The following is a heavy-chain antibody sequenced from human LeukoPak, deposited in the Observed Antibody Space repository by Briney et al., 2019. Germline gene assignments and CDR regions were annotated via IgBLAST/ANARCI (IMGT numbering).Heavy chain of an antibody. CDR3: ARAFIAYSSSPLHY. Sequence: GGSLRLPCAASGFTVMNNYMSWVRQAPGKGLEWVSVIYSGGGTYYADSVRGRFTVSRDNSTNTVFLQMNSLRAEDTAVYYCARAFIAYSSSPLHYWGQGTLVTVSS. V-gene: IGHV3-53*01. CDR1: GFTVMNNY. CDR2: IYSGGGT. J-gene: IGHJ4*02. D-gene: IGHD6-6*01.